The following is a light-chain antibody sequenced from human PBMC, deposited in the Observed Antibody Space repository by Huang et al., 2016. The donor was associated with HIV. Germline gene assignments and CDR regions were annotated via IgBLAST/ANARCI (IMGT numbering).Light chain of an antibody. CDR2: AAS. J-gene: IGKJ2*01. V-gene: IGKV1-NL1*01. CDR1: RGISDS. CDR3: QQYYGTPYT. Sequence: DIQVTQSPSSLSASVGDRVTVTCRTSRGISDSLVWYQQKPGRAPKLLVYAASRVESGVPSMFSGSGDGADFTLTINNLQPEDFATYYCQQYYGTPYTFGQGTKVEIK.